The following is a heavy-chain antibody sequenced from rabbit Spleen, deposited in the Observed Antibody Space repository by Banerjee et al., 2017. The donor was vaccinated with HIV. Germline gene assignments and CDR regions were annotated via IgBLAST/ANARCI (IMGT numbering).Heavy chain of an antibody. Sequence: QSLEESGGDLVKPGASLTLTCKASGFDFTSTYYMCWVRQAPGKGLELIGCIDTSSTNTAYATWAKGRFTISKTSSTTVTLQMTSLTAADTATYFCARGEHFSVGFSAFAIYLDLWGQGTLVTVS. J-gene: IGHJ4*01. V-gene: IGHV1S40*01. CDR3: ARGEHFSVGFSAFAIYLDL. D-gene: IGHD6-1*01. CDR1: GFDFTSTYY. CDR2: IDTSSTNT.